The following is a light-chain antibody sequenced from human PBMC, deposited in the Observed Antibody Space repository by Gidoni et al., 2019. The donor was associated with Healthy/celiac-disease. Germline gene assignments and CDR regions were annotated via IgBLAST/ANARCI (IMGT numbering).Light chain of an antibody. J-gene: IGKJ2*04. CDR1: QSISSY. CDR2: AAS. V-gene: IGKV1-39*01. Sequence: IQMTQSPSSLSASVGDRVTITCRASQSISSYLNWYQQKPGKAPKLLIYAASSLQSRVPSRCSGSGSGTDFTLTISSLQPEDFATYYCQQSYSTPMCSFGQGTKLEIK. CDR3: QQSYSTPMCS.